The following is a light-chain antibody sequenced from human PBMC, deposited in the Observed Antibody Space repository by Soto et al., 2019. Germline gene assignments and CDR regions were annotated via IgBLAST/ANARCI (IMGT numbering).Light chain of an antibody. Sequence: SYVMTQPPSVSVAPGQTAKISCGGNNIGSKSVHWYQQKPGQAPVLVIYDDSDRPSGIPERFSGSNSGTSVSLAISGLRSEDEATYYCAAWDDTLNGQVFGGGTQLTVL. CDR1: NIGSKS. CDR2: DDS. V-gene: IGLV3-21*02. J-gene: IGLJ3*02. CDR3: AAWDDTLNGQV.